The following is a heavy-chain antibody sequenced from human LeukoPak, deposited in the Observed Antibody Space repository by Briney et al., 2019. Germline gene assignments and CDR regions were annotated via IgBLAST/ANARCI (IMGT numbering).Heavy chain of an antibody. CDR3: AKAPVTTCRGAYCYPFDY. V-gene: IGHV3-23*01. CDR2: ISDSGNT. CDR1: GFTLSSYA. Sequence: GGSLRLSCAASGFTLSSYAMSWVRQAPGKGLEWVSAISDSGNTYHADSVKGRFTTSRDSSKNTLFLQMNRLRPEDAAVYYCAKAPVTTCRGAYCYPFDYWGQGTLVTVSS. D-gene: IGHD2-21*01. J-gene: IGHJ4*02.